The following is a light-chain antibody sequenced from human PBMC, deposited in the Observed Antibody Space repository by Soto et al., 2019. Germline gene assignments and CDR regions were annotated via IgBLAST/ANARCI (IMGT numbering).Light chain of an antibody. J-gene: IGKJ3*01. CDR1: QSVSSSY. Sequence: EIVLTQSPGTLSLSPGERATLSSRASQSVSSSYLAWYQQKPGQAPRLLIYGASSRATGIPGRFSGSGSGTDFTLTISRLEPEDFAVYYCQQYGRSPFTFGPGTKVDIK. CDR3: QQYGRSPFT. CDR2: GAS. V-gene: IGKV3-20*01.